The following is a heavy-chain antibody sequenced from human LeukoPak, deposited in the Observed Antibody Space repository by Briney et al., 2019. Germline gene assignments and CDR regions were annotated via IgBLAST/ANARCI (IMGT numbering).Heavy chain of an antibody. V-gene: IGHV6-1*01. Sequence: SQTLSLTCAISGDSVSSNSAAWNWIRQSPSRGLECLGRTYYRSKWFYNYAVSVKSRITINPDTSKNQFSLQLNSVAPEDTAVYYCARQMGGSGSYWGQGTLVTVSS. CDR3: ARQMGGSGSY. CDR1: GDSVSSNSAA. CDR2: TYYRSKWFY. J-gene: IGHJ4*02. D-gene: IGHD3-10*01.